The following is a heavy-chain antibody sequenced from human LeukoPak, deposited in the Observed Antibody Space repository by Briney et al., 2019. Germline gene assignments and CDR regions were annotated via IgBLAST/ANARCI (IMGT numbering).Heavy chain of an antibody. CDR3: AREDGYNFRVIDY. J-gene: IGHJ4*02. Sequence: SETLSLTCTVSGVSISSYYWTWIRQPPGKGLEWIGYVYYSGSTNYNPSLKSRVSISVDTSKNQFSLNLSSVTATDTAVYYCAREDGYNFRVIDYRGKGTLVTVSS. CDR1: GVSISSYY. D-gene: IGHD5-24*01. CDR2: VYYSGST. V-gene: IGHV4-59*01.